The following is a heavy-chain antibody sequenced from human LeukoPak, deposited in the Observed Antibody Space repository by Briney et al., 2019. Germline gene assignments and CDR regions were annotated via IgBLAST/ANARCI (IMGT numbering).Heavy chain of an antibody. D-gene: IGHD6-6*01. Sequence: GGSLRLSCAASGFTFSDYYVSWIRQAPGKGLEWVSYISSSGSTIYYADSVKGRFTISRDNAKNSLYLQMNSLRAEDTAVYYCAQSSIAARRAPGYWGQGTLVTVSS. CDR2: ISSSGSTI. V-gene: IGHV3-11*04. J-gene: IGHJ4*02. CDR3: AQSSIAARRAPGY. CDR1: GFTFSDYY.